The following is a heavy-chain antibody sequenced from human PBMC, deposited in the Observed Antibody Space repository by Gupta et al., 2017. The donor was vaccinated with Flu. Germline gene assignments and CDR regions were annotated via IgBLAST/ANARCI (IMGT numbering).Heavy chain of an antibody. Sequence: EVQLVESGGGLVQPGGSLRLSCAASGFTFSSYWMHWVRQATGKGLVWVSRIKSDESSASYADSVKGRFTISRDNAKNTLYLQMNSLRAEDTAVYYCARDGAGDCSGGSCYSWFDPWGQGTLVTVSS. D-gene: IGHD2-15*01. CDR2: IKSDESSA. CDR1: GFTFSSYW. CDR3: ARDGAGDCSGGSCYSWFDP. V-gene: IGHV3-74*01. J-gene: IGHJ5*02.